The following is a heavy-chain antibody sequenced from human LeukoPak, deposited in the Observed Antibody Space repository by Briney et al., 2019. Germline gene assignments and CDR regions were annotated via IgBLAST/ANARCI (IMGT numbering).Heavy chain of an antibody. CDR2: ISSSSSYI. CDR3: ARTEGIYYYDSSGYLY. V-gene: IGHV3-21*01. J-gene: IGHJ4*02. D-gene: IGHD3-22*01. Sequence: PGXSLRLSCAASGFTFSSYAMHWVRQAPGKGLEWVSSISSSSSYIYYADSVKGRFTISRDNAKNSLYLQMNSLRAEDTALYYCARTEGIYYYDSSGYLYWGQGTLVTVSS. CDR1: GFTFSSYA.